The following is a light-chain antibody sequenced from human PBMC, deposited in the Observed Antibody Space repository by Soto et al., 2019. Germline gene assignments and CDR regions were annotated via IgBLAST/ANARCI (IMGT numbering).Light chain of an antibody. V-gene: IGKV1-27*01. J-gene: IGKJ3*01. CDR2: AAS. CDR3: QNYNSAPVT. CDR1: QGIGNY. Sequence: DIQMTQSPSSLSASVGDRITITCRASQGIGNYLAWYQQKPGKVPRLLIYAASTLQSGVPSRFSGSGSGTDFTLTISSLQPEDVATYYCQNYNSAPVTFGPGTKVDIK.